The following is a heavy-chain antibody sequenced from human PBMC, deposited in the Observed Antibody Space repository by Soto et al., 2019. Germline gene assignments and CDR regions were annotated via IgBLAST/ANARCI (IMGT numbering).Heavy chain of an antibody. CDR1: GGTLSTYS. V-gene: IGHV1-69*13. CDR2: IIIPIFGKA. Sequence: GASVKVSCKDSGGTLSTYSITWVRQAPGQGLEWMGEIIIPIFGKANYAQKFQGRVTITADESTSTAYMELSSLRSEDTAIYYCAKKEGELEMYNWLNPWVQGTLVTVSS. CDR3: AKKEGELEMYNWLNP. J-gene: IGHJ5*02. D-gene: IGHD3-16*01.